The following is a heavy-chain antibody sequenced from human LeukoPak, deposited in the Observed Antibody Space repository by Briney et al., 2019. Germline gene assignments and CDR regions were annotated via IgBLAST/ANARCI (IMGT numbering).Heavy chain of an antibody. J-gene: IGHJ4*02. D-gene: IGHD1-26*01. CDR1: GFTFSSYG. V-gene: IGHV3-7*01. CDR3: ARVFRSGSYYLVYFDY. Sequence: GGSLRLSCATSGFTFSSYGFHWVRQAPGKGLEWVANIKQDGSEKYYVDSVKGRFTISRDNAKNSLYLQMNSLRAEDTAVYYCARVFRSGSYYLVYFDYWGQGTLVTVSS. CDR2: IKQDGSEK.